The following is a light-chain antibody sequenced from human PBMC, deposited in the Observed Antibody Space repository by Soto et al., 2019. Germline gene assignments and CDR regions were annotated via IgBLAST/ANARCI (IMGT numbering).Light chain of an antibody. Sequence: QSVLTQPPSVSGAPGQRVTVSCTGSSSNIGAGYDVHWYQQLPGTAPKLLIYANTNRPSGVPDRFSGSKSGTSASLAITGLQAEDEAEYYCQSYDTSLSGFYVFGTGTKLTVL. V-gene: IGLV1-40*01. CDR3: QSYDTSLSGFYV. CDR2: ANT. CDR1: SSNIGAGYD. J-gene: IGLJ1*01.